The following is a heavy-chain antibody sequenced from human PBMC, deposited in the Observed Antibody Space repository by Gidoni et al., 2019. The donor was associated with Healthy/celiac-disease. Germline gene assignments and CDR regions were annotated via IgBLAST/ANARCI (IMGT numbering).Heavy chain of an antibody. CDR2: ISSSGSTI. Sequence: EVQLVESGGGLVQPGGSLRLSCAASGFTFSSYEMNWVRQAPGKGLVWVSHISSSGSTIYYADSVKGRFTISRDNAKNSLYLKMNSLRAEDTAVYYCARYPYYYDSSGYTGYFDYWGQGTLVTVSS. D-gene: IGHD3-22*01. J-gene: IGHJ4*02. CDR3: ARYPYYYDSSGYTGYFDY. V-gene: IGHV3-48*03. CDR1: GFTFSSYE.